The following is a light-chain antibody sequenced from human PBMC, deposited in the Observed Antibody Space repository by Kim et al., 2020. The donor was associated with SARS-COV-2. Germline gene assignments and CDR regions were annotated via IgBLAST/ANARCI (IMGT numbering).Light chain of an antibody. V-gene: IGLV2-11*01. CDR1: SSDVGGYNY. J-gene: IGLJ2*01. CDR2: DVS. CDR3: CSYAGSYTHVV. Sequence: LTQPRSVSGSPGQSVTISCTGTSSDVGGYNYVSWYQQHPGKAPKLMIYDVSKRPSGVPDRFSGSKSGNTASLTISGLQAEDEADYYCCSYAGSYTHVVFGGGTQLTVL.